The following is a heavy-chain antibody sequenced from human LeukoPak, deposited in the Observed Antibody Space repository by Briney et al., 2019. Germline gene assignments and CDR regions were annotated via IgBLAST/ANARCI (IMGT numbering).Heavy chain of an antibody. CDR1: GFTFSSYA. Sequence: SCKASGFTFSSYALHGVRQAPGKGLVWVAVMSYDGSNKYYADSVRGRFTITRDNSKNTLYLKMSSLRAEDTAVYYCTKSSRDGYNCLDYWGQGTLVTVSS. D-gene: IGHD5-24*01. V-gene: IGHV3-30-3*02. CDR3: TKSSRDGYNCLDY. J-gene: IGHJ4*02. CDR2: MSYDGSNK.